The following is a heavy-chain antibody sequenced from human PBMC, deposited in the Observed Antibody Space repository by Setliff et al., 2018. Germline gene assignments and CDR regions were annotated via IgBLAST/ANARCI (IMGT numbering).Heavy chain of an antibody. CDR2: ISGSGGST. D-gene: IGHD6-13*01. Sequence: GGSLRLSCAAPGFTFSSYAMSWVRQAPGKGLEWVSAISGSGGSTYYADSVKGRFTISRDNAKNSLYLQMNSLRAEDTAVYYCASAGHSGSWFPFDAFHIWGQGTMVT. CDR1: GFTFSSYA. V-gene: IGHV3-23*01. J-gene: IGHJ3*02. CDR3: ASAGHSGSWFPFDAFHI.